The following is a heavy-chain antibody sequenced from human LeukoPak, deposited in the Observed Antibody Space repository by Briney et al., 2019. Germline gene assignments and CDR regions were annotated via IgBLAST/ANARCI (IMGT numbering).Heavy chain of an antibody. CDR2: ISRNGDTT. Sequence: GGSLRLPCAASGFTFSSYAMHWVRQAPGKGLEYVSTISRNGDTTFYANSVKGRFTISRDNSKNTLYLQMGSLRAEDMAVYYCARVRDNTTWFLYYFDYWGQGTLVTVSS. CDR3: ARVRDNTTWFLYYFDY. CDR1: GFTFSSYA. D-gene: IGHD6-13*01. J-gene: IGHJ4*02. V-gene: IGHV3-64*01.